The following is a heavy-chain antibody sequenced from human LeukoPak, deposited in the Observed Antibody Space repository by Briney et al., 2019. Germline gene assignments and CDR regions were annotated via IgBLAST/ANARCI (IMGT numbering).Heavy chain of an antibody. D-gene: IGHD3-10*01. CDR3: AREFWNRRSGTLQAFHI. CDR1: GGSISSYY. V-gene: IGHV4-4*07. Sequence: SETLSLTCTVSGGSISSYYWSWIRQPAGKGLEWIGRIYTSGSTNYNPSLKSRVTMSVDTSKNQFSLKVHSTTAADTAVYYCAREFWNRRSGTLQAFHIWGQGTLLTVSS. CDR2: IYTSGST. J-gene: IGHJ3*02.